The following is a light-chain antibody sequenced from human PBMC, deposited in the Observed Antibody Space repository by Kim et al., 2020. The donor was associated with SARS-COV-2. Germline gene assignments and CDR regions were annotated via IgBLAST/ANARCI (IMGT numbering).Light chain of an antibody. CDR1: SLKTYY. CDR3: SSRDSTGYHWV. CDR2: SKD. Sequence: SSELTQDPSVSVALGQTVRITCRGDSLKTYYASWFQHQPGQAPILVFYSKDKRPSGIPDRFSGSSSGDTSSLTITGAQAEDEAEYFCSSRDSTGYHWVFGGGTQLTVL. V-gene: IGLV3-19*01. J-gene: IGLJ3*02.